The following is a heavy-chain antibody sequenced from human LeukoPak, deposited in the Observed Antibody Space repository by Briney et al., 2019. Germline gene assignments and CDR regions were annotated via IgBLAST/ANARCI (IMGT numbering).Heavy chain of an antibody. D-gene: IGHD3-3*01. Sequence: SVKVSCKASGGTFSSYAISWVRQAPGQGLEWMGGIIPIFGTANYAQKFQGRVTITADKSTSTAYMELSSLRSEDTAVYYCARDFRSGQDTFDIWGQGTMVTVSS. CDR1: GGTFSSYA. CDR3: ARDFRSGQDTFDI. CDR2: IIPIFGTA. V-gene: IGHV1-69*06. J-gene: IGHJ3*02.